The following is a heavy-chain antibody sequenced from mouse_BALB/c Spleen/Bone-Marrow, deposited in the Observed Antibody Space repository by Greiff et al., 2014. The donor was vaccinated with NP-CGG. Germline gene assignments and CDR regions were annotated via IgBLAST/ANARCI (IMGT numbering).Heavy chain of an antibody. CDR2: ISDGGSYT. J-gene: IGHJ3*01. CDR1: GFTFSDYY. CDR3: TRGLGWFGY. D-gene: IGHD4-1*01. Sequence: VQLQQSGGDLVKPGGSLRLSRAASGFTFSDYYMYWIRQTPEKRLEWVATISDGGSYTNYADSVKGRFTISRDNAKNNLYLQMSSLKSEDTAMYYCTRGLGWFGYWGQGTLVTVSA. V-gene: IGHV5-4*02.